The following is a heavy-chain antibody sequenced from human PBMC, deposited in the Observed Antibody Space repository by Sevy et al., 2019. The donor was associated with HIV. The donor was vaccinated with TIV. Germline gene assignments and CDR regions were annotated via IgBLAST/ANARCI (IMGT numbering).Heavy chain of an antibody. J-gene: IGHJ6*02. CDR2: INGKGRST. CDR3: AKTINSGGGVVPAANYYYYGLDV. CDR1: GFTLSDYY. Sequence: GGSLRLSCTASGFTLSDYYMSWIRQAPGKGLEWVSAINGKGRSTHYADSVEGRFTISRDNSKNTLYLEMNSLRAEDTAVYYCAKTINSGGGVVPAANYYYYGLDVWGQGTTVTVSS. V-gene: IGHV3-23*01. D-gene: IGHD2-2*01.